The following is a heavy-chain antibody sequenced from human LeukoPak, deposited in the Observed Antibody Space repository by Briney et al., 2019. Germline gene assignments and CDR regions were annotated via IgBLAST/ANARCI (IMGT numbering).Heavy chain of an antibody. J-gene: IGHJ4*02. CDR1: GFTFSSYG. Sequence: GGPLRLSCAASGFTFSSYGMHWVRQAPGKGLEWVAVISYDGSNKYYADSVKGRFTISRDNSKNTLYLQMNSLRAEDTAVYYCAKGNLWFGEEGYLDYWGQGTLVTVSS. V-gene: IGHV3-30*18. CDR3: AKGNLWFGEEGYLDY. CDR2: ISYDGSNK. D-gene: IGHD3-10*01.